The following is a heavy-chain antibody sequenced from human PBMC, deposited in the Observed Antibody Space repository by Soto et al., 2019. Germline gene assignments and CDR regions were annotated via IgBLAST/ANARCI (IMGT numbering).Heavy chain of an antibody. CDR1: GYTFTAYA. V-gene: IGHV1-3*01. J-gene: IGHJ4*02. CDR3: AGGSQEGWPNDC. Sequence: QVPLVQSGTEVKKPGASVKVSCEASGYTFTAYAIHWVRQAPGQRLEWLGWINAGNGNTKYSENFQDRVTITRDTSASTAYMELSGLRSEDTAVYYCAGGSQEGWPNDCWGQGTLVTVSA. CDR2: INAGNGNT. D-gene: IGHD6-19*01.